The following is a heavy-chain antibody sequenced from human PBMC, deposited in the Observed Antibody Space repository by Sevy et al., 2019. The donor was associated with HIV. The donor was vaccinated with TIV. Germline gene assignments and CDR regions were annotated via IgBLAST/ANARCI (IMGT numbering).Heavy chain of an antibody. CDR1: GFTFSDYY. D-gene: IGHD4-17*01. V-gene: IGHV3-11*01. Sequence: GGSLRLSCAASGFTFSDYYMSWIRQAPGKGLECVSYVSGSDDTKYYADSVKGRFTISRDNAKNSLYLQMNSLRAEDTAVYYCARDHVKDGDLGDYYYFAMDVWGQGTTVTVSS. CDR2: VSGSDDTK. J-gene: IGHJ6*02. CDR3: ARDHVKDGDLGDYYYFAMDV.